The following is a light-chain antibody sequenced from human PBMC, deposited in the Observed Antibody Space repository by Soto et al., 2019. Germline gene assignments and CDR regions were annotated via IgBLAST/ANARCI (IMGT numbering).Light chain of an antibody. CDR2: GAS. J-gene: IGKJ4*01. CDR3: QQYHTWPIT. CDR1: QSVSSSF. V-gene: IGKV3-20*01. Sequence: EIVLTQSPGTLSLSPGERATLSCRASQSVSSSFLAWCQQKPGQAPRLLIYGASNRATGIPDRFSGSGSGTEFTLTISSLQSEDCAIYYCQQYHTWPITFGGGTKVDI.